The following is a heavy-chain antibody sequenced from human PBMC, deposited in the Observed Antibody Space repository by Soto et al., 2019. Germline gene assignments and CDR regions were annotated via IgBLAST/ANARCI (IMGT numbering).Heavy chain of an antibody. V-gene: IGHV4-39*01. J-gene: IGHJ6*02. Sequence: QLQLQESGPGLVKPSETLSLTCTVPGGSISSSSYYWGWIRQPPGKGLEWIGSIFYSGSTYYNPSLKSRVTISVDTSKNQFSLKLSSVTAADTAVYYCARHLTYCSAGSCYSDFPYYGMDVWGQGTTVTVSS. CDR1: GGSISSSSYY. D-gene: IGHD2-15*01. CDR2: IFYSGST. CDR3: ARHLTYCSAGSCYSDFPYYGMDV.